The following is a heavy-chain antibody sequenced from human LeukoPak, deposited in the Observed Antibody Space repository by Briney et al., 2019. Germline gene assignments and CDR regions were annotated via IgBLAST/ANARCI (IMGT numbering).Heavy chain of an antibody. J-gene: IGHJ4*02. CDR3: ARDRSYPSYYFGS. D-gene: IGHD3-16*02. V-gene: IGHV1-2*02. CDR1: GYTFTGYY. Sequence: ASVKVSCKASGYTFTGYYMHWVRQAPGQGLEWMGWINPNSGGTSYAQKFQGRVTMTRDTSISTAYMELSSLRSDDTAVYYCARDRSYPSYYFGSWGQGTLVTVSS. CDR2: INPNSGGT.